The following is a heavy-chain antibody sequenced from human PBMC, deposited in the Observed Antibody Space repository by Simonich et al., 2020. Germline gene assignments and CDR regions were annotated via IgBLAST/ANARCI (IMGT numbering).Heavy chain of an antibody. Sequence: EVQLVESGGGLVKPGGSLRLSCAASGFTFSSYSMNWVRQAPGKGLEWFSSIRSISSYIYYADSVKGRFTISRDNDKNSLYLQMNSLRAEDTAVYYCARDVDTAMVFDYWGQGTLVTVSS. CDR1: GFTFSSYS. V-gene: IGHV3-21*01. J-gene: IGHJ4*02. CDR2: IRSISSYI. CDR3: ARDVDTAMVFDY. D-gene: IGHD5-18*01.